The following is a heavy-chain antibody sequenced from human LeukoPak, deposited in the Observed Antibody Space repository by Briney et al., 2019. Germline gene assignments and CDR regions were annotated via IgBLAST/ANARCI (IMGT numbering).Heavy chain of an antibody. CDR1: GGSFSNYY. Sequence: SETLSLTCAVYGGSFSNYYWNWIRQTPGKGLEWLGEINDRGRANYDPSLMSRVTVSVDTSKNQFSLRLTSVTATDTAIYYCARRWNYGRNYYIDVWGKGATVSVSS. CDR3: ARRWNYGRNYYIDV. D-gene: IGHD1-7*01. V-gene: IGHV4-34*01. J-gene: IGHJ6*03. CDR2: INDRGRA.